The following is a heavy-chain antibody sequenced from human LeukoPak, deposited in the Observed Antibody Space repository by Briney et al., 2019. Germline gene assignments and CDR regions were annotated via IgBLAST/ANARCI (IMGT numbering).Heavy chain of an antibody. CDR2: ISGSGGST. J-gene: IGHJ4*02. CDR1: GFTFSSYA. CDR3: AKARGIAVAGYLDY. V-gene: IGHV3-23*01. Sequence: PGGSLRLSCAASGFTFSSYAMSWVRQAPGKGLEWVSAISGSGGSTYYADSVKGRFTISRDNSKNTLYPQMNSLRAEDTAVYYCAKARGIAVAGYLDYWGQGTLVTVSS. D-gene: IGHD6-19*01.